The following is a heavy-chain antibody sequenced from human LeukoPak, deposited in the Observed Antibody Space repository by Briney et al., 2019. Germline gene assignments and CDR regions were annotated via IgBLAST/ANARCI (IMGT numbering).Heavy chain of an antibody. CDR2: INSDGSGT. J-gene: IGHJ4*02. Sequence: RAGGSLRLSCAASGFTFSDYCMHWVRQAPGKGLVWVSRINSDGSGTNCPDSVKGRFTMSRDNAKTTLYLQMNSLRAEDTAVYYCARGGARIGEYTYGFDYWGQGALVTVSS. CDR3: ARGGARIGEYTYGFDY. D-gene: IGHD5-18*01. CDR1: GFTFSDYC. V-gene: IGHV3-74*01.